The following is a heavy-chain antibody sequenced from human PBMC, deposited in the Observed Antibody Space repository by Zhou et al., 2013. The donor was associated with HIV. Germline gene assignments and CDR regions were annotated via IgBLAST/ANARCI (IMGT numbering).Heavy chain of an antibody. Sequence: QVQLVQSGAEVKKPGSSVKVSCKASGVTFRGFVFSWVRQAPGQGLEWMGRIIPVLNKTNYAQQFQGGVTITADKSTSTVYLDLTSLKSEDSAIYYCARGDHGGNLDFWGQGTLVAVSS. J-gene: IGHJ4*02. CDR2: IIPVLNKT. V-gene: IGHV1-69*04. D-gene: IGHD4-4*01. CDR1: GVTFRGFV. CDR3: ARGDHGGNLDF.